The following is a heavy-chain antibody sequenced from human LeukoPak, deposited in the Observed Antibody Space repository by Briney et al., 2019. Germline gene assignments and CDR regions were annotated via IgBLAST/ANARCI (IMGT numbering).Heavy chain of an antibody. J-gene: IGHJ5*02. V-gene: IGHV3-23*01. CDR3: AKDAIAAAVGASNWFDP. D-gene: IGHD6-13*01. Sequence: PGGSLRLSCEVSGFTFSAHGMAWVRQAPGKGLDWVAAINGRGDDGYYAASVKGRFTISRDNSKNTLYLQMNSLRAEDTAVYYCAKDAIAAAVGASNWFDPWGQGTLVTVSS. CDR2: INGRGDDG. CDR1: GFTFSAHG.